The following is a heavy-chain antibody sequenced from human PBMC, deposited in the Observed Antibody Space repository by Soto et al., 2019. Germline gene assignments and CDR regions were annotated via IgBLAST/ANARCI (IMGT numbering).Heavy chain of an antibody. V-gene: IGHV4-4*02. CDR2: IYQSGST. CDR3: ARGGSGIAAAGGWFDP. Sequence: SETLSLTCAVSGGSISSSNWWSWVRQPSGKGLEWIGEIYQSGSTNYNPSLKSRVTISVDKSKNQFSLKLSSVTAADTAVYYCARGGSGIAAAGGWFDPWGQGTLVTVSS. J-gene: IGHJ5*02. CDR1: GGSISSSNW. D-gene: IGHD6-13*01.